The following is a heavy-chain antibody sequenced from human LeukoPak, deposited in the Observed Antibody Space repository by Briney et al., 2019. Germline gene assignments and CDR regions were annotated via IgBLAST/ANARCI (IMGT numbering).Heavy chain of an antibody. CDR1: GGSISSSSYY. V-gene: IGHV4-39*07. J-gene: IGHJ4*02. CDR2: IFHSGTT. Sequence: SETLSLTCTVSGGSISSSSYYWGWIRQPPGKGLEWIGNIFHSGTTYYKPSLKSRVTISVDTSKNHFSLKLSSVTAADTAMYYCAKDSEAFIAARPYFDCWGQGTLVTVSS. D-gene: IGHD6-6*01. CDR3: AKDSEAFIAARPYFDC.